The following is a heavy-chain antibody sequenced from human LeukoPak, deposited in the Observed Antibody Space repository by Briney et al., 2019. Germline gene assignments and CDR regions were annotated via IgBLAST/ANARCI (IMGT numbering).Heavy chain of an antibody. Sequence: SETLSLTCAVYGGSFSGYYWSWIRQPPGKGLEWIGEINHSGSTNYNPSLKSRVTISVDTSKNQFSLKLSSVTAADTAVYYCARPTIIGDAFDIWGQGTMVTVSS. CDR2: INHSGST. CDR3: ARPTIIGDAFDI. J-gene: IGHJ3*02. V-gene: IGHV4-34*01. CDR1: GGSFSGYY. D-gene: IGHD3-3*01.